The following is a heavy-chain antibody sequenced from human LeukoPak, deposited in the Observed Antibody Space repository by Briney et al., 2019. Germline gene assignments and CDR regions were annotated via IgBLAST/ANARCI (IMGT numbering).Heavy chain of an antibody. CDR1: GFTVSSNY. Sequence: GGSLRLSCAASGFTVSSNYMSWVRQAPGKGLEWVSVIYSGGSTYYADSVKGRFTISRDNSKNTLYLQMNSLKTEDTAVYYCTRDSNTIFGVAFSPYFDYWGQGTLVTVSS. V-gene: IGHV3-53*01. CDR3: TRDSNTIFGVAFSPYFDY. CDR2: IYSGGST. D-gene: IGHD3-3*01. J-gene: IGHJ4*02.